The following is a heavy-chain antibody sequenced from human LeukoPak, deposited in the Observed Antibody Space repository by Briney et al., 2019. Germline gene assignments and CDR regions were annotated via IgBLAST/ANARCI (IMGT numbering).Heavy chain of an antibody. Sequence: PSVKVSFRASGCTLTGYYMHWVRQSPGPLLEWMGSINPDSGGTNYAKKFQGRVTMTRDTSISTAYMELSRLTSDDTAIYYCARKDYFDYWGQGTLVTVSS. V-gene: IGHV1-2*02. CDR2: INPDSGGT. CDR3: ARKDYFDY. CDR1: GCTLTGYY. J-gene: IGHJ4*02.